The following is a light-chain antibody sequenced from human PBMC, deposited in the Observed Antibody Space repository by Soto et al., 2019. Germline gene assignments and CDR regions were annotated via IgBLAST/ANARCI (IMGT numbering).Light chain of an antibody. CDR1: QSVSSY. CDR3: QQYGSSPKT. J-gene: IGKJ1*01. CDR2: DAS. Sequence: VLSLSPGTLYFSPGERATLSCRASQSVSSYLAWYQQKPGQAPRLLIYDASNRATGIPARFSGSGSGTDFTLTISRLEPEDFAVYYCQQYGSSPKTFGQGTMV. V-gene: IGKV3-20*01.